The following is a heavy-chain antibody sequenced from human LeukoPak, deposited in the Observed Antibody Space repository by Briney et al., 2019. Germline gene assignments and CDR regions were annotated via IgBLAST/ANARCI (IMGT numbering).Heavy chain of an antibody. J-gene: IGHJ4*02. CDR1: GGSFSGYY. CDR3: ARGRAVLRAFDY. CDR2: INHSGST. Sequence: PSEILSLTCAVYGGSFSGYYWSWIRQPPGKGLEWIGEINHSGSTNYNPSLKSRVTISVDTSKNQFSLKLSSVTAADTAVYYCARGRAVLRAFDYWGQGTLVTVSS. V-gene: IGHV4-34*01. D-gene: IGHD3-10*01.